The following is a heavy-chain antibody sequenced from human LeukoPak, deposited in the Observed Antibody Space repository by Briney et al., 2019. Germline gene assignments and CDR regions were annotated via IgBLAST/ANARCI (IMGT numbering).Heavy chain of an antibody. V-gene: IGHV3-33*01. D-gene: IGHD4-17*01. Sequence: PGRSLRLSCAASGFTFSSHGMHWVRQAPGKGLEWVAVIWYDGSNKYYADSVKGRFTISRDNSKNTLYLQMNSLRAEDTAVYYCARDGDYGDYVLDYWGQGTLVTVSS. CDR1: GFTFSSHG. CDR3: ARDGDYGDYVLDY. J-gene: IGHJ4*02. CDR2: IWYDGSNK.